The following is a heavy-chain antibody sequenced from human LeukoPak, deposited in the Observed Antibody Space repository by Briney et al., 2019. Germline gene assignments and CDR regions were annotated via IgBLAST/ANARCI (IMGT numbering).Heavy chain of an antibody. J-gene: IGHJ5*02. CDR2: IYYSGST. V-gene: IGHV4-39*01. D-gene: IGHD1-26*01. Sequence: SETLSLTCTVSVGSLRRSNYYWGWVRQPPGRGLEWLGGIYYSGSTYYNPSLKSRVTISVDTSKNQFSLRLTSVTAADTAVYYCARQAVVGATRWFDPWGQGTLVTVSS. CDR1: VGSLRRSNYY. CDR3: ARQAVVGATRWFDP.